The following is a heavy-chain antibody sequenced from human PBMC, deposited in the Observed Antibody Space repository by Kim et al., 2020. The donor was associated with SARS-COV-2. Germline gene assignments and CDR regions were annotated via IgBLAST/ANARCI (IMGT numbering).Heavy chain of an antibody. D-gene: IGHD6-6*01. CDR1: GFTFSSYS. CDR3: ARAKEYSSSVVDY. CDR2: IRSSRSYI. Sequence: GGSLRLSCAASGFTFSSYSMNWVRQAPGKGLEWVSSIRSSRSYIYYADSVKGRFTISRDNAKNSLYLQMNSLRAEDTAVYYCARAKEYSSSVVDYWGQGTLVTVSS. V-gene: IGHV3-21*01. J-gene: IGHJ4*02.